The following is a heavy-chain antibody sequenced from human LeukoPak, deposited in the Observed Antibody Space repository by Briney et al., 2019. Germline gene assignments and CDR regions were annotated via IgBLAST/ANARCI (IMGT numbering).Heavy chain of an antibody. CDR1: GGTFSSYA. V-gene: IGHV1-69*04. CDR2: IIPILGIA. Sequence: ASVKVSCKASGGTFSSYAISWVRQAPGQGLEWMGRIIPILGIANYAQKFQGRATITADKSTSTAYMELSSLRSEDTAVYYCASKKAGSSATPELSDYYYYGMDVWGQGTTVTVAS. D-gene: IGHD3-10*01. J-gene: IGHJ6*02. CDR3: ASKKAGSSATPELSDYYYYGMDV.